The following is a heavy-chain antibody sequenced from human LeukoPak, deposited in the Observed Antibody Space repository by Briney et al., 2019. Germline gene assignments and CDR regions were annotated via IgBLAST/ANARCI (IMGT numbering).Heavy chain of an antibody. CDR1: GFTFSSYA. V-gene: IGHV3-23*01. CDR3: AKDPSMTTVTASDAFDI. D-gene: IGHD4-17*01. J-gene: IGHJ3*02. CDR2: ISVSGDNT. Sequence: PGGSLRLSCAASGFTFSSYAMSWVRQAPGKGLQWVSTISVSGDNTYYADSVKGRFTISRDNSKNTLYLQMNSLRAEDTAVYYCAKDPSMTTVTASDAFDIWGQGTMVTVSS.